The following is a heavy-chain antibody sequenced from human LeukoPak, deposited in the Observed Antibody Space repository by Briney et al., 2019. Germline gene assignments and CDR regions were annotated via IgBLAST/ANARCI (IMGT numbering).Heavy chain of an antibody. V-gene: IGHV4-31*03. CDR1: GGSINSGGYF. J-gene: IGHJ3*02. CDR3: ARAGSSGWYRNAFDI. CDR2: IHYRGST. D-gene: IGHD6-19*01. Sequence: SQTLSLTCSVSGGSINSGGYFWSWIRQHPGKGLEWIGYIHYRGSTYYNPSLKSRVTIPVDTSENHFSLNVSSVTAADTAVYYCARAGSSGWYRNAFDIWGQGTLVTGSS.